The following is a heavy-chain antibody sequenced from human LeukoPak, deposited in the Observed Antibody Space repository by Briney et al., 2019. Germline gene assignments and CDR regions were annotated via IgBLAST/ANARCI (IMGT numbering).Heavy chain of an antibody. CDR1: GVIFSSYA. J-gene: IGHJ4*02. Sequence: GGSLRLSCAASGVIFSSYAMSWVRLAPGKGLEWISVISGSGGRTDYADSVKGRFTISRDNSKNTLYLQMNSLRAEDTAVYYCARAYLPEAAAAYWGQGTLVTVSS. CDR2: ISGSGGRT. CDR3: ARAYLPEAAAAY. V-gene: IGHV3-23*01. D-gene: IGHD6-13*01.